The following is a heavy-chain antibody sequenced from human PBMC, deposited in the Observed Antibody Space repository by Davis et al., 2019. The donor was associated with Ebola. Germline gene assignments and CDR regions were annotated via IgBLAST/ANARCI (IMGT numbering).Heavy chain of an antibody. V-gene: IGHV3-21*01. CDR3: AKDPPGYCSGGSCYSEWYFDY. CDR1: GFTFRTYS. Sequence: GESLKISCVASGFTFRTYSMSWVRQAPGKGLEWVSSISSDSDYIYYADSAKGRFTISRDNAKNSLYLQMNSPRAEDTAVYYCAKDPPGYCSGGSCYSEWYFDYWGQGTLVTVSS. CDR2: ISSDSDYI. D-gene: IGHD2-15*01. J-gene: IGHJ4*02.